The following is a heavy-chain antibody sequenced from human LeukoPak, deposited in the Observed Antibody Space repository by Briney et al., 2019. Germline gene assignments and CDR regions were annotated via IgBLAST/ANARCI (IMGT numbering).Heavy chain of an antibody. CDR2: INTDGTVT. D-gene: IGHD6-19*01. CDR1: GFTFSKYW. J-gene: IGHJ4*02. CDR3: ATKQWLAPPPDS. Sequence: GGSLRLSCAACGFTFSKYWMLWVRQPPGKGLESVSRINTDGTVTTYADSVKGRFTVSRDNADNTMFLQMNSVRDEDTAVYYCATKQWLAPPPDSWGQGTPVTVSS. V-gene: IGHV3-74*01.